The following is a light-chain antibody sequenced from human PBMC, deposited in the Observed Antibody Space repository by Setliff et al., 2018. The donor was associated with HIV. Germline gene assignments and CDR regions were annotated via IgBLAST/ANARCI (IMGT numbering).Light chain of an antibody. CDR2: EVK. V-gene: IGLV2-14*01. CDR3: SSYAITNTLP. CDR1: TSDVGVYNY. Sequence: QSALAQPASVSGSPGQSITISCTGTTSDVGVYNYVSWYQQHPGKAPKLIIYEVKNRPSGVSNRFSGSKSGNTASLTISGLQAEDEADYYCSSYAITNTLPFGTGTKVTVL. J-gene: IGLJ1*01.